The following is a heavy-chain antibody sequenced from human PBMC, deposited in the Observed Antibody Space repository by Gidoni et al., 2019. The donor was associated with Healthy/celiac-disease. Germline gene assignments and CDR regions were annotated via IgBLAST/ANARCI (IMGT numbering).Heavy chain of an antibody. D-gene: IGHD1-26*01. J-gene: IGHJ4*02. Sequence: EVQLVESGGGWVKPGGSLRLSCAASGCTFRNAGMSWVRQAPGKGLEWVGRIKSKTEGGTTDYAAPVKVRFTISRDDSKNTLYLQMNSLKTEDTAVYYCTTDLVGATTEDYWGQGTLVTVSS. V-gene: IGHV3-15*01. CDR2: IKSKTEGGTT. CDR3: TTDLVGATTEDY. CDR1: GCTFRNAG.